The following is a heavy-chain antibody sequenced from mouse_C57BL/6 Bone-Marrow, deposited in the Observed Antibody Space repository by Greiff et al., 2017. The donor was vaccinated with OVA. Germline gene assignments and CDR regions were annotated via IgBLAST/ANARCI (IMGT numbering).Heavy chain of an antibody. V-gene: IGHV1-19*01. CDR1: GYTFTDYY. Sequence: EVQLQQSGPVLVKPGASVKMSCKASGYTFTDYYMNWVKQSHGKSLEWIGVINPYNGGTSYNQKFKGKATLTVDKSSSTAYMELNSLTSEDSAVYYCARGFNFAYYSNPRFAYWGQGTLVTVSA. CDR3: ARGFNFAYYSNPRFAY. D-gene: IGHD2-5*01. J-gene: IGHJ3*01. CDR2: INPYNGGT.